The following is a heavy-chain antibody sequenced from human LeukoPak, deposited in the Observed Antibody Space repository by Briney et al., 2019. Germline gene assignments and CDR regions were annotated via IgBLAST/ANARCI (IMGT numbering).Heavy chain of an antibody. Sequence: SETLSLTCTVSGGPISSYYWSWIRQPPGKGLEWIGYTYYSGSTNYNPSLKSRVTISVDTSKNQFSLKLSSVTAADTAVYYCARSIVVVTAIGYYYYGMDVWGQGTTVTVSS. V-gene: IGHV4-59*08. CDR1: GGPISSYY. CDR2: TYYSGST. CDR3: ARSIVVVTAIGYYYYGMDV. D-gene: IGHD2-21*02. J-gene: IGHJ6*02.